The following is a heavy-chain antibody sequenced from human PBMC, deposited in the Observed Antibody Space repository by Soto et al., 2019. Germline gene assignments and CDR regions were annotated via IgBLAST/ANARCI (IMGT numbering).Heavy chain of an antibody. D-gene: IGHD2-2*01. J-gene: IGHJ4*02. V-gene: IGHV1-18*04. Sequence: ASVKVSCKASGYTLTTYGVSWVRQAPGQGLEWMGWISAYNGNTNYAQKLQGRVSMTTDASTSTAYMELRSLRSDDTAVYYCARTLHCTSTSCADYFDYWGQGTLVTVSS. CDR3: ARTLHCTSTSCADYFDY. CDR2: ISAYNGNT. CDR1: GYTLTTYG.